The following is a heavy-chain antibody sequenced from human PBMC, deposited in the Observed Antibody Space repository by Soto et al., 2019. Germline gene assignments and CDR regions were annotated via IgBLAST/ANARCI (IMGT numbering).Heavy chain of an antibody. D-gene: IGHD3-10*01. CDR3: ARDYYGSGSYYTRYSDY. Sequence: SETLSLTCAVYGGSFSGYYWSWIRQPPGKGLEWIGEINHSGSTNYNPSLKSRVTISVDTSKNQFSLKLSSVTAADTAVYYCARDYYGSGSYYTRYSDYWGQGTLVTVSS. CDR2: INHSGST. J-gene: IGHJ4*02. CDR1: GGSFSGYY. V-gene: IGHV4-34*01.